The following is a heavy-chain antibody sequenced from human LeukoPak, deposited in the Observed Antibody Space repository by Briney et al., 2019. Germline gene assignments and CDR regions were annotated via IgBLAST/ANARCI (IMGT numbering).Heavy chain of an antibody. V-gene: IGHV4-59*08. CDR2: IFYSGNT. CDR3: ARLAAISGSDYPDD. Sequence: SETLSLTWTVSGVSMSGYYWSWTRQPPGKGLEWIGYIFYSGNTIYNPSLRSRVTISADTSKNHFSLRLRSVTAADTAVYYCARLAAISGSDYPDDWGQGTLVTVSS. D-gene: IGHD1-26*01. CDR1: GVSMSGYY. J-gene: IGHJ4*02.